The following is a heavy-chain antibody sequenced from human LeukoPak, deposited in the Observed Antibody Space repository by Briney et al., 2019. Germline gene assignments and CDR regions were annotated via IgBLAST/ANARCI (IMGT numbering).Heavy chain of an antibody. CDR3: ARDLIGSSGWYGDAFDI. J-gene: IGHJ3*02. CDR1: GGTFSSYA. V-gene: IGHV1-69*13. CDR2: IIPIFGTA. Sequence: GASVKVSCKASGGTFSSYAISWVRQAPGQGLEWMGGIIPIFGTANYAQKFQGRVTITADESTSTAYMELSSLRSENTAVYYCARDLIGSSGWYGDAFDIWAKGQWSPSLQ. D-gene: IGHD6-19*01.